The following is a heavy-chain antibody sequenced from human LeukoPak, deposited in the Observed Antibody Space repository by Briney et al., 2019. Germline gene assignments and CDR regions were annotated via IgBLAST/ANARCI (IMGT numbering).Heavy chain of an antibody. D-gene: IGHD5-18*01. CDR1: GGTFSSYA. Sequence: SVKVSCKASGGTFSSYAISWARQAPGQGLEWMGGIIPIFGTANYAQKFQGRVTITADESTSTAYMELSSLRSEDTAVYYCARGHVDTAMVLLNYYYYYMDVWGKGTTVTISS. CDR3: ARGHVDTAMVLLNYYYYYMDV. J-gene: IGHJ6*03. CDR2: IIPIFGTA. V-gene: IGHV1-69*13.